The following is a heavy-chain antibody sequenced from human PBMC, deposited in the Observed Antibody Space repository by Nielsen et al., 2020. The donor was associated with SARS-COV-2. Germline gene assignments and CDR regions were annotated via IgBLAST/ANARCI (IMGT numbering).Heavy chain of an antibody. CDR3: ARDPLIAAAGTEWFDP. Sequence: GESLNISCAASGFTFSDYYMSWIRQAPGKRLEWVSFISSSGSTIYYADSVKGRFTISRDNAKNSLYLQMNSLRAEDTAVYYCARDPLIAAAGTEWFDPWGQGTLVTVSS. CDR2: ISSSGSTI. CDR1: GFTFSDYY. J-gene: IGHJ5*02. V-gene: IGHV3-11*04. D-gene: IGHD6-13*01.